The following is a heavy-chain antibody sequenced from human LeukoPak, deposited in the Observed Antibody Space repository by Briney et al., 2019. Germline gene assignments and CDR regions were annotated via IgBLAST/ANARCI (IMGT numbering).Heavy chain of an antibody. V-gene: IGHV3-7*01. Sequence: GGSLRLSWVASRFTFSNHYMSWVRQAPGKGLEWVATIKPDGSETFYVDSVKGRFTVSRDNAKNSLYLQMSSLRAEDTAVYHCARNLVHLWNVFDFWGLGTMVTVSS. J-gene: IGHJ3*01. CDR1: RFTFSNHY. CDR2: IKPDGSET. D-gene: IGHD5-18*01. CDR3: ARNLVHLWNVFDF.